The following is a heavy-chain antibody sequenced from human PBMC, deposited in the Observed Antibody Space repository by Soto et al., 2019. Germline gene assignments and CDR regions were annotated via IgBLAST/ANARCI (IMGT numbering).Heavy chain of an antibody. V-gene: IGHV4-34*01. CDR1: GGSFSGYY. D-gene: IGHD4-4*01. CDR3: ARGQDYSNAFDI. CDR2: INHSGST. J-gene: IGHJ3*02. Sequence: QVQLQQWGAGLLKPSETLSLTCAVYGGSFSGYYWSWIRQPPGKGLEWIGEINHSGSTNYNPSLKSRVTISADTSKNQFSLKLSSVTAADTAVYYCARGQDYSNAFDIWGQGTMVTVSS.